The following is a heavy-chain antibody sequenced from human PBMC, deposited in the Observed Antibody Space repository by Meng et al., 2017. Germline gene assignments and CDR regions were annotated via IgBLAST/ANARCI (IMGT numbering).Heavy chain of an antibody. CDR1: AGTFSSYS. CDR3: ARDYGDYAWIAKRWFDP. D-gene: IGHD4-17*01. J-gene: IGHJ5*02. V-gene: IGHV1-69*01. CDR2: IIPIFGTA. Sequence: HVQRVARGADVSKPGPSVKVAGKSSAGTFSSYSIRWVRQAPVQGLEWMGGIIPIFGTANYAQKFQGRVTITADESTSTAYMELSSLRSEDTAVYYCARDYGDYAWIAKRWFDPWGQGTLVTVSS.